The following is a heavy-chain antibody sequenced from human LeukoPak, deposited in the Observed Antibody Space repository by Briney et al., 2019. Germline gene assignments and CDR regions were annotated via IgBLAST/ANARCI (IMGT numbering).Heavy chain of an antibody. CDR3: AREGPVGYSSGWYGY. CDR2: INHSGST. Sequence: SETLSLTCAVYGGSFSGYYWSWIRQPPGKGLEWIGEINHSGSTNYNPSLNSRVTISVDTSKNQFSLKLSSVTAADTAVYYCAREGPVGYSSGWYGYWGQGTLVTVSS. J-gene: IGHJ4*02. D-gene: IGHD6-19*01. CDR1: GGSFSGYY. V-gene: IGHV4-34*01.